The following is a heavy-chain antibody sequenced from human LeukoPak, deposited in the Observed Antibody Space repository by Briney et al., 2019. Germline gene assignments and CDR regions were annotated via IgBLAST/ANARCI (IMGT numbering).Heavy chain of an antibody. CDR3: ARVGEMATILSYFDY. CDR1: GGSISSGGYY. J-gene: IGHJ4*02. CDR2: IYYSGST. V-gene: IGHV4-31*03. D-gene: IGHD5-24*01. Sequence: PSETLSLTCTVSGGSISSGGYYWSWLRQHPGRGLEWIGYIYYSGSTYYNPSLKSRVTISVDTSKNQFSLKLSSVTAADTAVYYCARVGEMATILSYFDYWGQGTLVTVSS.